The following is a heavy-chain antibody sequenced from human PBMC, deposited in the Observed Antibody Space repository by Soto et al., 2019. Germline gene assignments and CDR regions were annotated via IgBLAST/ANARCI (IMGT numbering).Heavy chain of an antibody. Sequence: QVQLVQSGAEVKKPGSSVKVSCKASGGTFSSYAISWVRQAPGQGLEWMGGIIPIFGTANYAQKFQGRVTITADKSTGTAYMELSSLRSEDTAVYYCARGTIFGVVITTRYYGMDVWGQGTTVTVSS. V-gene: IGHV1-69*06. CDR3: ARGTIFGVVITTRYYGMDV. J-gene: IGHJ6*02. CDR2: IIPIFGTA. CDR1: GGTFSSYA. D-gene: IGHD3-3*01.